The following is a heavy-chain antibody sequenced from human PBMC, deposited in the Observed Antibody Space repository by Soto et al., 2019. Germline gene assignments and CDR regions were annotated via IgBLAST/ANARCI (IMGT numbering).Heavy chain of an antibody. CDR2: IYYSGST. Sequence: PSETLSLTCTVSGGSISSSSYYWGWIRQPPGKGLEWIGSIYYSGSTYYNPSLKSRVTISVDTSKNQFSLKLSSVTAADTAVYYCARHLNWFDPWGQGTLVTVSS. J-gene: IGHJ5*02. CDR1: GGSISSSSYY. CDR3: ARHLNWFDP. V-gene: IGHV4-39*01.